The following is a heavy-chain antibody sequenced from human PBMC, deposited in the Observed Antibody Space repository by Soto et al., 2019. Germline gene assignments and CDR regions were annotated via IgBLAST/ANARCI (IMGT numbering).Heavy chain of an antibody. Sequence: PGGSLRLSCAASGFTFSSYWMHWVRQAPGKGLVWVSRTTEDGSIINYADSVKGRFTISRDNAKNTLYLEMNSLRVEDTAVYYCTRVMGGGGGYWGPGTLVTVSS. CDR3: TRVMGGGGGY. CDR2: TTEDGSII. D-gene: IGHD3-16*01. V-gene: IGHV3-74*01. J-gene: IGHJ4*02. CDR1: GFTFSSYW.